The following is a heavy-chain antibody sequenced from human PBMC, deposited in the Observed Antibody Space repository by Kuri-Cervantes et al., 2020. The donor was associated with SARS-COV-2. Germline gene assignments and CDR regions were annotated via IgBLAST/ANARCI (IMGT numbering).Heavy chain of an antibody. CDR3: AKSGEDRYYYYYYMDV. Sequence: ETLSLTCAASGFTFSSYAMSWVRQAPGKGLEWVSDISGSGGSTYYADSVKGRFTISRDNSKNTLYLQMNSLRAEDTAVYYCAKSGEDRYYYYYYMDVWGKGTTVTVSS. CDR1: GFTFSSYA. V-gene: IGHV3-23*01. CDR2: ISGSGGST. J-gene: IGHJ6*03. D-gene: IGHD1-26*01.